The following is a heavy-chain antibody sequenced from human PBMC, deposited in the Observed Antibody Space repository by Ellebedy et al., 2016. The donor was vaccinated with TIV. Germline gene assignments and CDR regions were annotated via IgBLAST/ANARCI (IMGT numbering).Heavy chain of an antibody. CDR1: GYTFTNYY. J-gene: IGHJ4*02. Sequence: AASVKVSCKASGYTFTNYYMNWVRQAPGQGLEWVGWINPNSGDTNYAQKLRGRVTVTGDTSISTAYMELSRLVSDDTAVYYCVRDRTNYGSSSYWGQGTPVTVSS. CDR2: INPNSGDT. D-gene: IGHD3-22*01. V-gene: IGHV1-2*02. CDR3: VRDRTNYGSSSY.